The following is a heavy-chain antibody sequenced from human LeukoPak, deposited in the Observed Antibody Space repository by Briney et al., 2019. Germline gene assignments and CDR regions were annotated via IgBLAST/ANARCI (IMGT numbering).Heavy chain of an antibody. CDR2: ISAYNGNT. V-gene: IGHV1-18*01. J-gene: IGHJ3*02. CDR1: GYTFTSYG. Sequence: ASVKVSCKASGYTFTSYGISWVRQAPGQGLERMGRISAYNGNTNYAQKLQGRVTVTTDTSTSTAYMELRSLRSDDTAVYYCARVPRVLLWFGELPGAFDIWGQGTMVTVSS. CDR3: ARVPRVLLWFGELPGAFDI. D-gene: IGHD3-10*01.